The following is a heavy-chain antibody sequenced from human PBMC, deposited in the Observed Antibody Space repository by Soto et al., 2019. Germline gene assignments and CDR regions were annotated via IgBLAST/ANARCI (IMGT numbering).Heavy chain of an antibody. CDR2: ITPGFGSG. CDR1: GGTFSSYT. D-gene: IGHD1-26*01. Sequence: QVQLGQSGAEVMEPGSSVNVSCKASGGTFSSYTFSWVRQAPGQGFEWMGGITPGFGSGNYPQKIQGRVTITADKSTSTVYVALSSFTAADTAMYYCARLAGSYQLCNWFDPWGQGTLVTVSS. CDR3: ARLAGSYQLCNWFDP. J-gene: IGHJ5*02. V-gene: IGHV1-69*06.